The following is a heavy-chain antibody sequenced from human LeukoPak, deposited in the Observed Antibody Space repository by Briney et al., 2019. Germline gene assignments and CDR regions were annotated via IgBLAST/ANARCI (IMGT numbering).Heavy chain of an antibody. J-gene: IGHJ3*02. CDR1: GYRFTSYW. CDR2: IDPSDSYT. V-gene: IGHV5-10-1*01. D-gene: IGHD2-15*01. Sequence: GESLKISCKGSGYRFTSYWITWVRQMPGKGLEWMGRIDPSDSYTNYSPSFQGHVTFSADKSISAAYLQWSSLKAPDSAMYYCARHCSGGGCHDAFDIWGQGTVVTVSS. CDR3: ARHCSGGGCHDAFDI.